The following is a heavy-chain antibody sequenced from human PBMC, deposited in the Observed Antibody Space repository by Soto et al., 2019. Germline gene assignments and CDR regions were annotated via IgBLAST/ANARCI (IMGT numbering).Heavy chain of an antibody. CDR2: INAGNGNT. Sequence: ASVKVSCKASGYTFTSYAMHWVRQAPGQRLEWMGWINAGNGNTKYSQKFQGRVTITRDTSASTAYMELSSLRSEDTAVYYCARDLPTGPYYYYGMDVWGQGTTVTVSS. CDR3: ARDLPTGPYYYYGMDV. J-gene: IGHJ6*02. V-gene: IGHV1-3*01. CDR1: GYTFTSYA. D-gene: IGHD4-17*01.